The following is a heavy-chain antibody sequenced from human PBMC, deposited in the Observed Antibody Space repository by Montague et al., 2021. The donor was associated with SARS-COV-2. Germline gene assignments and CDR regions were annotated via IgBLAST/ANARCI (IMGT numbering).Heavy chain of an antibody. CDR1: GASISSSSYY. D-gene: IGHD4-23*01. Sequence: SETLSLTCTVSGASISSSSYYWGWIRQPPGKGLEWIGNIYYSGNTHYNPSLKSRVTISVDTSKNQFSLTLSSVTAADTAVYYCARLVWKDYGGNYFDYWGQGTLVTVSS. J-gene: IGHJ4*02. V-gene: IGHV4-39*01. CDR2: IYYSGNT. CDR3: ARLVWKDYGGNYFDY.